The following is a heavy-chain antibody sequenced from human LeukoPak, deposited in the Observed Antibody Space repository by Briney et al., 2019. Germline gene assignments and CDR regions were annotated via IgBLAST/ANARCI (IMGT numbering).Heavy chain of an antibody. D-gene: IGHD6-19*01. CDR1: GLHFSGTA. CDR2: ISHDGINA. J-gene: IGHJ5*02. Sequence: GGSLRLSCAASGLHFSGTAMSWVRQAPGKGLEWVSAISHDGINAYYADSVKGRFTISRDNSKKTVSLEMSSLTAADTGVYYCAKDGAQYSSGPECDPRGQGALVTVSP. V-gene: IGHV3-23*01. CDR3: AKDGAQYSSGPECDP.